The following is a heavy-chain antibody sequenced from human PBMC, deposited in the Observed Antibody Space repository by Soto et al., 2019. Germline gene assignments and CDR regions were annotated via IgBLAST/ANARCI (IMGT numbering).Heavy chain of an antibody. J-gene: IGHJ4*02. CDR1: GFTVSTYW. V-gene: IGHV3-7*01. Sequence: EVQLVESGGGLVQPGGSLRLSCATSGFTVSTYWMSWVRQAPGKGLEWVANIKQDGSERYYVDSVKGRFTISRDNAKNSLYLQMNSLRGEDTAVYYCATDSGTSDYWGQGTLVTVSS. CDR3: ATDSGTSDY. D-gene: IGHD1-1*01. CDR2: IKQDGSER.